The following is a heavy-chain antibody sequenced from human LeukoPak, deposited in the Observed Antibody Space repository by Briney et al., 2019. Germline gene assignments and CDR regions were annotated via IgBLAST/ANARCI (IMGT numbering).Heavy chain of an antibody. D-gene: IGHD1-26*01. CDR3: ARVKGELNFDY. Sequence: GGSLRLSCAASGFTFSSYWMHWVRQAPGKGLVWVSRINSDESSTTYADSVKGRFTISRDNPKNTLYLQMNSLRAEDTAVYYCARVKGELNFDYWGQGTLVTVSS. J-gene: IGHJ4*02. CDR1: GFTFSSYW. CDR2: INSDESST. V-gene: IGHV3-74*01.